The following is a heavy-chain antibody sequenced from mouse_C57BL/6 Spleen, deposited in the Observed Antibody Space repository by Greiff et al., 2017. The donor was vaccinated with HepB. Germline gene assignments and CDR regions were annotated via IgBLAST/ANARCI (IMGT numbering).Heavy chain of an antibody. CDR2: ISYDGSN. J-gene: IGHJ4*01. V-gene: IGHV3-6*01. Sequence: VQLQQSGPGLVKPSQSLSLTCSVTGYSITSGYYWNWIRQFPGNKLEWMGYISYDGSNNYNPSLKNRISITRDTSKNQFFLKLNSVTTEDTATYYCARGGDGYYRWAMDYWGQGTSVTVSS. CDR3: ARGGDGYYRWAMDY. D-gene: IGHD2-3*01. CDR1: GYSITSGYY.